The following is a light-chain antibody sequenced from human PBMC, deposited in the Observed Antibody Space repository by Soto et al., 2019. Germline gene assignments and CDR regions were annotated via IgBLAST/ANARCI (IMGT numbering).Light chain of an antibody. CDR2: DAS. CDR1: QDIGKY. CDR3: QHYYTLPIT. J-gene: IGKJ5*01. Sequence: DIQMTQSPSSLSASVVDRVTITCQAGQDIGKYVNWYQHKPGKAPKLLIYDASNLQTGVPSRFSGSGSGTHFNFTISSLQPEDFTTYYCQHYYTLPITFGQGTRLEI. V-gene: IGKV1-33*01.